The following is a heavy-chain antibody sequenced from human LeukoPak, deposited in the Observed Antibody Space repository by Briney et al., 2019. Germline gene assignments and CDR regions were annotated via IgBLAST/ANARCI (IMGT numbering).Heavy chain of an antibody. J-gene: IGHJ4*02. CDR3: ARDAAPTIFGVVTLDY. CDR1: GGTFSSYA. V-gene: IGHV1-69*01. Sequence: SVKVSCKASGGTFSSYAISWVQQAPGQGLEWMGGIIPIFGTANHAQKFQGRVTITADESTSTAYMELSSLRSEDTAVYYCARDAAPTIFGVVTLDYWGQGTLVTVSS. D-gene: IGHD3-3*01. CDR2: IIPIFGTA.